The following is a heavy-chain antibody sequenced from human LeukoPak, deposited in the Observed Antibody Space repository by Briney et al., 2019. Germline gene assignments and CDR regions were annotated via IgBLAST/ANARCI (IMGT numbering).Heavy chain of an antibody. CDR3: AREGEGLIVATTPQVYYYGMDV. D-gene: IGHD5-12*01. Sequence: SETLSFTCTVSGYSISSGYYWGWIRQPPGKGLEWIGSIYHSGSTYYNPSLKSRVTISVDTSKNQFSLKLSSVTAADTAVYYCAREGEGLIVATTPQVYYYGMDVWGQGTTVTVSS. CDR2: IYHSGST. V-gene: IGHV4-38-2*02. J-gene: IGHJ6*02. CDR1: GYSISSGYY.